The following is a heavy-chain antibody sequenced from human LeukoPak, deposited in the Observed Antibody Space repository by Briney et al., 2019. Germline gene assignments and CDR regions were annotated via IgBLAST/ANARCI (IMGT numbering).Heavy chain of an antibody. J-gene: IGHJ6*02. CDR2: INHSGST. CDR1: GGSFSGYY. CDR3: ASLRSRVRYSGYGVDV. D-gene: IGHD5-12*01. V-gene: IGHV4-34*01. Sequence: SETLSLTCAVYGGSFSGYYWSWIRQPPGKGLEWIGEINHSGSTNYNPSLKSRVTISVDTSKNQFSLKLSSVTAADTAVYYCASLRSRVRYSGYGVDVRGQGTTVTVSS.